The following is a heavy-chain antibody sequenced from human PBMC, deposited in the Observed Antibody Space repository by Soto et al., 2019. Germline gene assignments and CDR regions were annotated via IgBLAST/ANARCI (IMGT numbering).Heavy chain of an antibody. CDR1: XGSIISGGYS. CDR2: IYSGTT. V-gene: IGHV4-30-2*01. D-gene: IGHD2-15*01. CDR3: AREDSGAFFDF. Sequence: TLSLTCAVSXGSIISGGYSWSWIRQPPGKGLEWIGYIYSGTTHYNPSLESRVTIAMDRSKNQVSLSLKSVTAADTAVYYCAREDSGAFFDFWGQGTLVTVSS. J-gene: IGHJ4*02.